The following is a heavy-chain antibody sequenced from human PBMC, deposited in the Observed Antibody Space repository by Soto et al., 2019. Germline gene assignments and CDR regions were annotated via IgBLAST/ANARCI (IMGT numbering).Heavy chain of an antibody. J-gene: IGHJ3*01. V-gene: IGHV1-69*01. Sequence: QVQLVQSGAEVKKPGSSVKVSCKASGGTFSTYGITWVRQASGQGLEWMGGIIPISGTIKFAQKFQGRLTISPDESTITVYMELSSLTSEDTAVYSCASRERVDAFDVWGQGTMVTVSS. D-gene: IGHD1-26*01. CDR2: IIPISGTI. CDR3: ASRERVDAFDV. CDR1: GGTFSTYG.